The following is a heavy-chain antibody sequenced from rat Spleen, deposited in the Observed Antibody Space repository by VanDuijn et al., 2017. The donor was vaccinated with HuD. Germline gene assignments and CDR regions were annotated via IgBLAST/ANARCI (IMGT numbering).Heavy chain of an antibody. CDR3: GRHTMGTYVMDA. CDR2: ISYDGTAT. J-gene: IGHJ4*01. Sequence: EVQLVESGGGLVQPGRSMKLSCAASGLSFSNYDMAWVRQAPTKGLEWVASISYDGTATYYRDSVKGRFTLSRDNAKSNLYLQMGSLRSDDKATYYCGRHTMGTYVMDAWGQGASVTVSS. CDR1: GLSFSNYD. D-gene: IGHD1-7*01. V-gene: IGHV5-25*01.